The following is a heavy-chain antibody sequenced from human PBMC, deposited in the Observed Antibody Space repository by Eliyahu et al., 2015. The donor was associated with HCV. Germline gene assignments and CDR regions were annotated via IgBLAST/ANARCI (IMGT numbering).Heavy chain of an antibody. J-gene: IGHJ6*02. D-gene: IGHD3-16*01. CDR1: GLAXSDXG. Sequence: QVQMVESGGGVVQPERSLRLSCEVSGLAXSDXGMHWVRQAPGKGLEGVAAITHDGEKQYYAASVKGRVSISRDNSKNILYLNMNSLRLDDTAVYYCAKIRGLGGFYHYYGKDVWGQGTTVIVSS. CDR3: AKIRGLGGFYHYYGKDV. V-gene: IGHV3-30*18. CDR2: ITHDGEKQ.